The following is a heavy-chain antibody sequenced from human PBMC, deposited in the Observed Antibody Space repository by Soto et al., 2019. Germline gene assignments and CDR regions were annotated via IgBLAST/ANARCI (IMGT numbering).Heavy chain of an antibody. J-gene: IGHJ3*02. D-gene: IGHD6-19*01. V-gene: IGHV4-39*01. CDR1: GGSISSSSYY. CDR3: ASSPGIAVAGEFDAFDI. Sequence: QLQLQESGPGLVKPSETLSLTCTVSGGSISSSSYYWGWIRQPPGKGLEWIGSIYYSGSTYYNPSLKSRVTISVDTSKNQFSLKLSSVTAADTAVYYCASSPGIAVAGEFDAFDIWGQGTMVTVSS. CDR2: IYYSGST.